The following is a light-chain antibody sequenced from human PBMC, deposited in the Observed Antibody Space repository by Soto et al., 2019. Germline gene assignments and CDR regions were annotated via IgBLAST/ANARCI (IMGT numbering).Light chain of an antibody. CDR1: SSNIESNT. CDR3: LAWDDSLNGNL. CDR2: TND. J-gene: IGLJ1*01. Sequence: QSVLTQPPPASGTPGQRVTISCSGSSSNIESNTVYSYQQLPGMAPRLLIHTNDRRPSGVPDRFSGSKSGTSASLAISGLQSEDEADYYCLAWDDSLNGNLFGTGTKVTVL. V-gene: IGLV1-44*01.